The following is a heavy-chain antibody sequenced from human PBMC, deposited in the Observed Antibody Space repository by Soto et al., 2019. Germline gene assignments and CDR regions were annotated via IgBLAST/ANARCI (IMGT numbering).Heavy chain of an antibody. CDR1: GYTFTNYG. CDR2: ISAYNGNT. V-gene: IGHV1-18*01. CDR3: AMVTTVGSDAPDI. J-gene: IGHJ3*02. D-gene: IGHD4-17*01. Sequence: QVQLVQSGAEMGQPGASVKVSCKASGYTFTNYGITWVRQAPGQGLEWMGWISAYNGNTNYEQKFQDRVTMTTDTSKSTAYMEVRRLRYDDAALYYCAMVTTVGSDAPDIGGQVTMVAVAS.